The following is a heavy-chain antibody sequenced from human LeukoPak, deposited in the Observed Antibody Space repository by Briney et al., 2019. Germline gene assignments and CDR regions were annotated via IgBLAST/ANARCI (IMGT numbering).Heavy chain of an antibody. CDR3: ARGPNPDYYDSSGYPGDFDY. Sequence: SENLSPTCAVYGGSFSGYYWSWIRQPPGKGLEWIGEINHSVSTNYNPSLKSRVTISVDTSKNQFSLKLSSVTATDTAVYYCARGPNPDYYDSSGYPGDFDYWGQGTLVTVSS. CDR1: GGSFSGYY. V-gene: IGHV4-34*01. CDR2: INHSVST. J-gene: IGHJ4*02. D-gene: IGHD3-22*01.